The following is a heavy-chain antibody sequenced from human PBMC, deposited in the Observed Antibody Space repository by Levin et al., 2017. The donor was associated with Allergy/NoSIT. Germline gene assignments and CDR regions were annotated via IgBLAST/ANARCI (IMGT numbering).Heavy chain of an antibody. CDR3: TTGYGYGQGL. V-gene: IGHV3-15*01. D-gene: IGHD5-18*01. CDR2: IKTKGEGGTT. CDR1: GFTFSNAW. Sequence: GGSLRLSCAASGFTFSNAWMNWVRQAPGKGLEWVGRIKTKGEGGTTYYAAPVKGRFTISRDDSKNTLYVQLNSLKTEDTAMYYCTTGYGYGQGLWGPGTQVTVSS. J-gene: IGHJ4*02.